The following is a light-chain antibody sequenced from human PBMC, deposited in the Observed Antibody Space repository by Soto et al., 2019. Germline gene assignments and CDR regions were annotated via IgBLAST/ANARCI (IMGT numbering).Light chain of an antibody. Sequence: DIQMTQSPSSLSASVGDRVTITCRASQGISHYLAWSQQKPGKVPKLLIYAASTLQSGVPSRFSGSGSGTDFTLTISSLQPEDVATYYCQKYNSAPLTFGQGTKVEIK. V-gene: IGKV1-27*01. CDR1: QGISHY. CDR2: AAS. CDR3: QKYNSAPLT. J-gene: IGKJ1*01.